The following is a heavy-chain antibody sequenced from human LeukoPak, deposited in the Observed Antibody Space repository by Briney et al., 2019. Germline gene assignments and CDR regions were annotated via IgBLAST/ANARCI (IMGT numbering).Heavy chain of an antibody. CDR2: INPNSGNT. D-gene: IGHD1-26*01. V-gene: IGHV1-8*03. CDR3: ARGRWELLGRWIDP. J-gene: IGHJ5*02. CDR1: GYTFTSYG. Sequence: ASVKVSCKASGYTFTSYGISWVRQAPGQGLEWMGWINPNSGNTAYAQKFQGRVTITRNTSISTAYMELSSLRSEDTAVYYCARGRWELLGRWIDPWGQGTLVTVSS.